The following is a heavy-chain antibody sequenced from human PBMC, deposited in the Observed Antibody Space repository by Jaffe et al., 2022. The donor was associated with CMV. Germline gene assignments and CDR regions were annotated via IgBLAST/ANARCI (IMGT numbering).Heavy chain of an antibody. J-gene: IGHJ5*02. CDR2: NGGSGGST. CDR1: GFTFSNSA. CDR3: AKHGYGSGNNWFDP. D-gene: IGHD6-19*01. V-gene: IGHV3-23*01. Sequence: EVQLLESGGGLVQPGESLRLSCAASGFTFSNSAMSWVRQAPGKGLEWVSANGGSGGSTYYADSVKGRFTISRDNSKNTVYLQMKSLRAEDTAVYYCAKHGYGSGNNWFDPWGQGTLVTVSS.